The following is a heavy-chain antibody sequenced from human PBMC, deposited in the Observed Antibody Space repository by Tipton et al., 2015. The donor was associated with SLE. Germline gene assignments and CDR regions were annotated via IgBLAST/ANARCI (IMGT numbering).Heavy chain of an antibody. V-gene: IGHV4-59*12. CDR1: GGSISNYY. CDR2: VYYSGST. CDR3: AREIGGGSNDY. D-gene: IGHD1-26*01. Sequence: TLSLTCSVSGGSISNYYWSWIRQPPGKGLEWIGYVYYSGSTNYSPSLKSRVTISVDTPKNQLSLKLSSVTAADTAVYYCAREIGGGSNDYWGQGTLVTVSS. J-gene: IGHJ4*02.